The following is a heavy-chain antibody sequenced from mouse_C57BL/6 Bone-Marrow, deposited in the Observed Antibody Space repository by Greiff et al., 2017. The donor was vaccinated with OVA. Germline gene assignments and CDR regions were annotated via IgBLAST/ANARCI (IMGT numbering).Heavy chain of an antibody. CDR3: ARDHYYDSSYWYFDV. D-gene: IGHD1-1*01. V-gene: IGHV5-16*01. Sequence: EVKLMESEGGLVQPGSSMKLSCTASGFTFSDYYMAWVRQVPEKGLEWVANINYDGSSTYYLDSLKSRFIISRDNAKNILYLQMSSLKSEDTATYYCARDHYYDSSYWYFDVWGTGTTVTVSS. CDR1: GFTFSDYY. CDR2: INYDGSST. J-gene: IGHJ1*03.